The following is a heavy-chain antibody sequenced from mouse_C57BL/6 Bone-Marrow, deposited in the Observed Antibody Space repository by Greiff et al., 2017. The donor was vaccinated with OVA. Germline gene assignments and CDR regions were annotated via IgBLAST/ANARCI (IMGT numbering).Heavy chain of an antibody. CDR1: GFTFSSYA. J-gene: IGHJ3*01. D-gene: IGHD2-1*01. CDR2: ISDGGSYT. Sequence: EVKLEESGGGLVKPGGSLKLSCAASGFTFSSYAMSWVRQTPEKRLEWVATISDGGSYTYYPDNVKGRFTISRDNAKNNLYLQMSHLKSEDTAMYYCAREDYGNYGGFAYWGQGTLVTVSA. V-gene: IGHV5-4*01. CDR3: AREDYGNYGGFAY.